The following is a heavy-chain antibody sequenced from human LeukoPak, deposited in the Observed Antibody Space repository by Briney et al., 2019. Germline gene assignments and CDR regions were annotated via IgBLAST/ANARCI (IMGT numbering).Heavy chain of an antibody. Sequence: SETLSLTCAVYGGSFSGYYWSWIRQPPGKGLGWIGEINHSGSTIYNPSLKSRVTISVDTSKNQFSLKLSSVTAADTAVYYCARLPRTRYSSSWGFDPWGQGTLVTVSS. D-gene: IGHD6-13*01. V-gene: IGHV4-34*01. J-gene: IGHJ5*02. CDR1: GGSFSGYY. CDR2: INHSGST. CDR3: ARLPRTRYSSSWGFDP.